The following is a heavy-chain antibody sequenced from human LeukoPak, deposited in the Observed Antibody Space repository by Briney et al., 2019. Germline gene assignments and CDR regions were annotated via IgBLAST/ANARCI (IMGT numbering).Heavy chain of an antibody. CDR3: ARMGASNWNQELNWFDP. CDR1: GFTFSSYA. V-gene: IGHV3-7*01. Sequence: PGGSLRLSCAASGFTFSSYAMSWVRLAPGKGLDWVSYIRQDGSDQYYVNSVKGRFTISRDNARNSVYLEMRSLRVEDTGLYYCARMGASNWNQELNWFDPWGQGTLVTVSS. J-gene: IGHJ5*02. D-gene: IGHD1-1*01. CDR2: IRQDGSDQ.